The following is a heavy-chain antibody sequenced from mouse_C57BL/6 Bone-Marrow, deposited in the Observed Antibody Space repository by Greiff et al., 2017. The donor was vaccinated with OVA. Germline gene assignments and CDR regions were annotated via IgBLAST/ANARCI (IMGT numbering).Heavy chain of an antibody. D-gene: IGHD2-12*01. CDR2: IYPGSGST. Sequence: QVQLQQPGAELVKPGASVKMSCTASGYTFTSYWITWVKQRPGQGLEWIGDIYPGSGSTNYNEKFKSKATLTVDTSSSTAYMQLSSLTSEDSAVSYCASVAYYSTWFAYWGQGTLVTVSA. CDR3: ASVAYYSTWFAY. V-gene: IGHV1-55*01. J-gene: IGHJ3*01. CDR1: GYTFTSYW.